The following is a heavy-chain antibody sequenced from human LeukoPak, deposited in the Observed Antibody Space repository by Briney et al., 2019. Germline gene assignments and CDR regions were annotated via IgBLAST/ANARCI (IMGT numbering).Heavy chain of an antibody. J-gene: IGHJ6*02. Sequence: ASVKVSCKASGGTFSSYTISWVRQAPGQGLEWMGRIIPILSITDYAQNFQGRVTLTADKSTSTAYMELSTLRSEDTAVYYCAKDGVVVVATSVYYYYYGMDVWGQGTTVTVSS. CDR2: IIPILSIT. D-gene: IGHD2-2*01. V-gene: IGHV1-69*02. CDR1: GGTFSSYT. CDR3: AKDGVVVVATSVYYYYYGMDV.